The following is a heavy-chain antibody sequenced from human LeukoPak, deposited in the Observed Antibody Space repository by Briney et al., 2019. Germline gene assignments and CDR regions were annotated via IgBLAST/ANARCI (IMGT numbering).Heavy chain of an antibody. Sequence: GASVKVSCKVSGYTLTELSMHWVRQAPGKGLEWMGGFDPEGGETIYAQKFQGRVTMTEDTSTDTAYMELSSLRSEDTAVYYCATGWRPRLQPIDAFDIWGQGTMVTVSS. CDR2: FDPEGGET. CDR3: ATGWRPRLQPIDAFDI. CDR1: GYTLTELS. J-gene: IGHJ3*02. D-gene: IGHD5-24*01. V-gene: IGHV1-24*01.